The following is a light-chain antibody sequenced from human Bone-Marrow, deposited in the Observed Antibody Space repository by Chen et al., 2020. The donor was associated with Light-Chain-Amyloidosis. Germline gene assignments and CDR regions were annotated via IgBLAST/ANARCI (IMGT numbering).Light chain of an antibody. CDR1: QDISNY. V-gene: IGKV1-33*01. Sequence: DIQMTQSPSSLLASVGDRVTITCQASQDISNYLNWYQQKPGKAPKLLIHDASSLESGVPSRCSGSGSGTDFTFTISSLQPEDIGTYHCQQYYDRPFTFGQGTKLEI. CDR3: QQYYDRPFT. CDR2: DAS. J-gene: IGKJ2*01.